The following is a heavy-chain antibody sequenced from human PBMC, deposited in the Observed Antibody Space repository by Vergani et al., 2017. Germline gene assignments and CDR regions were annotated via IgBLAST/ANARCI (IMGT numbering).Heavy chain of an antibody. V-gene: IGHV4-30-4*08. J-gene: IGHJ1*01. Sequence: QVQLQESGPGLVKPSQTLSLTCTVSGGSISSGDYYWSWIRQPPGKGLEWIGYIYYSGSTYYNPSLKSRVTISVDTSKNQFSLNLTSVTAADTAVYYCTRHGRSGWAGYFHHWGQGTLVTASS. CDR3: TRHGRSGWAGYFHH. CDR1: GGSISSGDYY. CDR2: IYYSGST. D-gene: IGHD6-19*01.